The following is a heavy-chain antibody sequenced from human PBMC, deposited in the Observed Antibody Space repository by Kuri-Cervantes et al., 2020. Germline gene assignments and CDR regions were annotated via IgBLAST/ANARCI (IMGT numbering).Heavy chain of an antibody. CDR2: INAGNGNT. J-gene: IGHJ4*02. CDR3: ARISSSWYANY. D-gene: IGHD6-13*01. V-gene: IGHV1-3*01. Sequence: ASVKVSCKASGYTFTSYAMHWVRQAPGQRLEWMGWINAGNGNTKYSQKFQGRVTMTRDTSTSTVYMELSSLRSEDTAVYYCARISSSWYANYWGQGTLVTVSS. CDR1: GYTFTSYA.